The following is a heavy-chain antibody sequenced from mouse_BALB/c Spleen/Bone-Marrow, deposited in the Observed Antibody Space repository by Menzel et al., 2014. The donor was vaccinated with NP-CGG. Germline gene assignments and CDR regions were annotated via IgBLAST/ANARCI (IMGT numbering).Heavy chain of an antibody. D-gene: IGHD1-1*01. J-gene: IGHJ2*01. CDR1: GFNIKDTY. CDR3: ARYYFGSSLFDY. Sequence: EVQLQESGAELVKPGASVKLSCTASGFNIKDTYMHWVKQRPEQGLEWIGRIDPANGNTKYDPKFQGKATITADPSSNTAYLQLSSLTSEDTAVYYCARYYFGSSLFDYWGQGTTLTVSS. CDR2: IDPANGNT. V-gene: IGHV14-3*02.